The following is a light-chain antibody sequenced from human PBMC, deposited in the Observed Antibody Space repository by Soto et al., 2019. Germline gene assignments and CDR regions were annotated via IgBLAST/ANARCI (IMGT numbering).Light chain of an antibody. Sequence: DLQMTQSPSSLSTSVGGRVTITCRASQGIANDLVWYQQKPGKAPKRLIYAASTLQSGVPSRFSGSVSGTEFTLTISSLQTEDFATYCCLQHYRYPRTFVQETKLEI. CDR1: QGIAND. J-gene: IGKJ1*01. CDR3: LQHYRYPRT. V-gene: IGKV1-17*01. CDR2: AAS.